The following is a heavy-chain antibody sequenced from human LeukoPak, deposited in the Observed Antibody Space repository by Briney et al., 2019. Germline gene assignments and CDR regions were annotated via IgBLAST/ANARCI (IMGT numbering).Heavy chain of an antibody. V-gene: IGHV1-8*03. D-gene: IGHD2-2*01. CDR3: AKHDSSTSRRRRTTIGAFDI. CDR1: GYTFTSYD. J-gene: IGHJ3*02. CDR2: MKPNSGNT. Sequence: ASVKVSCKASGYTFTSYDINWVRQATGQGLEWMGWMKPNSGNTGYAQKFQGRVTITRNTSISTAYMELSSLRAEDTAVYYCAKHDSSTSRRRRTTIGAFDIWGQGTMVTVSS.